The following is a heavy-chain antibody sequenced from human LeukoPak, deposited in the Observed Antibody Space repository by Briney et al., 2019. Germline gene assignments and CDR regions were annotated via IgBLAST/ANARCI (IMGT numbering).Heavy chain of an antibody. CDR1: GFTFDDFA. D-gene: IGHD6-13*01. Sequence: PGGSLRLSCAASGFTFDDFAMHWVRQAPGKGLGWVSGISSNSAYIGYADSVKGRFTISRDNAKNSLYLQMNSLRPEDTALYFCAKIPDAAGSTDGFDIWGQGTMVTVSS. J-gene: IGHJ3*02. CDR3: AKIPDAAGSTDGFDI. CDR2: ISSNSAYI. V-gene: IGHV3-9*01.